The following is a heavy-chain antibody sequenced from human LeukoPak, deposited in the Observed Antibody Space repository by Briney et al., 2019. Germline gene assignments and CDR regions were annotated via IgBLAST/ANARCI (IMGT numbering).Heavy chain of an antibody. Sequence: GGSLSLSCAAPGFTFSNYWMSWVRQAPGKGLGWVANIKEDGSEKYYVDSVKGRFTISRDNARNSLYLQMNSLRAEDTAVYYCASGRQLGYWGQGTLVTVSS. CDR1: GFTFSNYW. CDR3: ASGRQLGY. J-gene: IGHJ4*02. V-gene: IGHV3-7*01. D-gene: IGHD6-13*01. CDR2: IKEDGSEK.